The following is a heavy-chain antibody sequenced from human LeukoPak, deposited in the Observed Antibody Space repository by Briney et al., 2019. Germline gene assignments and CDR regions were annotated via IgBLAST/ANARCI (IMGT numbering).Heavy chain of an antibody. D-gene: IGHD3-10*02. CDR2: ISYDGSNK. CDR1: GFTFSNYG. Sequence: PGRSLRLSCAASGFTFSNYGMHWVRQAPGKGLEWVALISYDGSNKYYADSVKGRFTISRDNSKNTLYLQINSLRVEDTAVYYCAKEMFPEYYYYGMDVWGQGTTVTVSS. CDR3: AKEMFPEYYYYGMDV. V-gene: IGHV3-30*18. J-gene: IGHJ6*02.